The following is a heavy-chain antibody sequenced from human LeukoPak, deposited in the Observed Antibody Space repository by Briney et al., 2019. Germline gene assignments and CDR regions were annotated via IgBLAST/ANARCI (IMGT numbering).Heavy chain of an antibody. V-gene: IGHV6-1*01. CDR1: GDSVSTASNA. Sequence: SQTLSLTCAISGDSVSTASNAWYWIRQSPSRGLEWLGRTYYNSKWYTDYAVSVSGRTTINPDTSRNQLSLQLSFVTPEDTAVYYCAPQRGGLTRFDYWGQGTLVTVSS. CDR2: TYYNSKWYT. D-gene: IGHD3-16*01. J-gene: IGHJ4*02. CDR3: APQRGGLTRFDY.